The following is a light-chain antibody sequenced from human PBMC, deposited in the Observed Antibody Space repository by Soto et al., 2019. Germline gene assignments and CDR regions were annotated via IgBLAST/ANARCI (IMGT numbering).Light chain of an antibody. J-gene: IGKJ4*01. CDR3: EQYSSTTT. V-gene: IGKV4-1*01. Sequence: DIVMTQSPDSLAVSLGERATINCKSSQSVLYSSDNKNYLACYQQKPGQPPKLLISWASTRESGGPDRFSGSGSGAASTLTSSSRQAGGEAVYYCEQYSSTTTIGGRTKVLIK. CDR1: QSVLYSSDNKNY. CDR2: WAS.